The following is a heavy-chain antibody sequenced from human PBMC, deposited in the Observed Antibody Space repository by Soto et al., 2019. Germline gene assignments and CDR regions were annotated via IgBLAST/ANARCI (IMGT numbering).Heavy chain of an antibody. D-gene: IGHD3-16*01. Sequence: QVHLVESGGGVVQPGRSLRLSCAASGFTFSNYAMHWVRQAPGKGLEWVAVISYDATNKYYADSVKGRFTISRDDSKNTLYLQMNSLRAEDTAVYYCARDSVTHWTYRAGGTFDSWGQGTLVTVSS. CDR1: GFTFSNYA. CDR2: ISYDATNK. CDR3: ARDSVTHWTYRAGGTFDS. V-gene: IGHV3-30-3*01. J-gene: IGHJ4*02.